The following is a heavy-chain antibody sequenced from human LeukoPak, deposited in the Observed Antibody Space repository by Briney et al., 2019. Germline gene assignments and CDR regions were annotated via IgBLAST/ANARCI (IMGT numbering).Heavy chain of an antibody. Sequence: GGSLRLSCVASGFTFSSYAMHWVRQAPGKGLEWVAVISYDGSNKYYADSVKGRFTISRDNSKNTLYLQMNSLRAEDTAVYYCARDGGSGSYFDYWGQGTLVTVSS. CDR2: ISYDGSNK. V-gene: IGHV3-30-3*01. CDR3: ARDGGSGSYFDY. J-gene: IGHJ4*02. D-gene: IGHD1-26*01. CDR1: GFTFSSYA.